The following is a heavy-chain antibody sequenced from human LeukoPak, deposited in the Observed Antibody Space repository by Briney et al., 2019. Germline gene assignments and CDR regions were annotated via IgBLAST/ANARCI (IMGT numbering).Heavy chain of an antibody. CDR2: IRWNSDTI. Sequence: PGGSLRLSCAASGFTLDDYAMHWVRQAPGNGLGWVSGIRWNSDTIGYADSVKGRFTISRDNAKNSVYLQINSLRAEDTALYYCAKVYYASGSYGPFDYWGQGILVTVSS. CDR3: AKVYYASGSYGPFDY. J-gene: IGHJ4*02. V-gene: IGHV3-9*01. CDR1: GFTLDDYA. D-gene: IGHD3-10*01.